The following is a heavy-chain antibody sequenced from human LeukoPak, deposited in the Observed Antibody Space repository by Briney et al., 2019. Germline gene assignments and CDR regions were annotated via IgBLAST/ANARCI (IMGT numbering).Heavy chain of an antibody. J-gene: IGHJ4*02. CDR3: AKVADYGDDDDY. D-gene: IGHD4-17*01. CDR2: IWYDGSNK. Sequence: GRSLRLSCAASGFTFSSYGMHWVRQAPGKGLEWVAVIWYDGSNKYYADSVKGRFTISRDNSKNTLYLQMNSLRAEDTAVYYCAKVADYGDDDDYWGQGTLVTVSS. V-gene: IGHV3-33*06. CDR1: GFTFSSYG.